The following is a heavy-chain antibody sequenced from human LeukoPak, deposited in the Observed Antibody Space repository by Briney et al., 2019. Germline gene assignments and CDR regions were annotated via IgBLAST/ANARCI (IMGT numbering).Heavy chain of an antibody. J-gene: IGHJ3*02. CDR2: ISGGSSAI. CDR3: ARDYRRMWGAFDI. D-gene: IGHD3-16*02. CDR1: GFTFSIYS. V-gene: IGHV3-48*01. Sequence: GGSLRLACAASGFTFSIYSMNWVRQAPGKGLEWVSYISGGSSAIYYADSVKGQFTISRDNAKSSLYLQLNSLRAEDTAVHYCARDYRRMWGAFDIWGQGTMVTVSS.